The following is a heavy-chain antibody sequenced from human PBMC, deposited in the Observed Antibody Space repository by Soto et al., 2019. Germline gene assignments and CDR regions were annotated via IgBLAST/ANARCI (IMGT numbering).Heavy chain of an antibody. J-gene: IGHJ4*02. Sequence: QDHLVESGGGVVQPGTSLRLSCAASGFTFNTYGMHWVRQAPGKGLEWVAVISYDGSDKFYADSVKGRFTISRDNSKKTLYLQMSSLRPEDTAIYYCAKSPNFYCSSPNCYKYYFDYWGQGTLVTVSS. CDR2: ISYDGSDK. V-gene: IGHV3-30*18. D-gene: IGHD2-2*02. CDR3: AKSPNFYCSSPNCYKYYFDY. CDR1: GFTFNTYG.